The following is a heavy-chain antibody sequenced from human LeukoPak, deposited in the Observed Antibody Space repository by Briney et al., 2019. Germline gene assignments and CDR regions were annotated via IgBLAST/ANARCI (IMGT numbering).Heavy chain of an antibody. D-gene: IGHD3-9*01. CDR2: INHSGST. CDR1: GGSFSGHY. CDR3: RYYDVLTGSGDAFDI. J-gene: IGHJ3*02. V-gene: IGHV4-34*01. Sequence: SETLSLTCAVYGGSFSGHYWSWIRQPPGKGLEWIGEINHSGSTNYNPSLKSRVTISVDTSKKQFSLKLSSVTAADTAVYYCRYYDVLTGSGDAFDIWGQGTMVTVSS.